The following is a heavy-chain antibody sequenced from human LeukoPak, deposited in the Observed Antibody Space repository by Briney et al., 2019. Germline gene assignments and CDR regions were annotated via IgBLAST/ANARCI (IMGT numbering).Heavy chain of an antibody. V-gene: IGHV1-8*01. D-gene: IGHD3-9*01. CDR3: ARGQRELRYFDWSDYYYYYMDV. CDR1: GYTFTSYD. CDR2: MNPNSGNT. J-gene: IGHJ6*03. Sequence: AASVTVSCKASGYTFTSYDINWVRQATGQGLEWMGWMNPNSGNTGYAQKFQGRVTMTRNTSISTAYMELSSLRSEDTAVYYCARGQRELRYFDWSDYYYYYMDVWGKGTTVTISS.